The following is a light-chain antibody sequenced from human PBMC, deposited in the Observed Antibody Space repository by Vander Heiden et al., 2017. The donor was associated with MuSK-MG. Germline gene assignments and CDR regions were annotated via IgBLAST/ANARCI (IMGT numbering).Light chain of an antibody. CDR3: QAWDSSTAV. J-gene: IGLJ1*01. Sequence: SYDLTQPPSVSVSPGQTATITCPGDKVGDKYVCWYQQKPGQSPVLVIYQDIRRPSGLPERLSGSKSGNTATLTISGSQAMDEADYYCQAWDSSTAVFGTGTKFTVL. V-gene: IGLV3-1*01. CDR2: QDI. CDR1: KVGDKY.